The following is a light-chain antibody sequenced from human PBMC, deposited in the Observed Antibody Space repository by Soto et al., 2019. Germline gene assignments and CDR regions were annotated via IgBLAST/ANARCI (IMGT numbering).Light chain of an antibody. J-gene: IGLJ1*01. CDR2: EVS. CDR1: SSDVGDYNY. V-gene: IGLV2-14*01. CDR3: SSYTSSSTYV. Sequence: QAVLTQPASVSGSPGQSITISCTGTSSDVGDYNYVSWYQQVPSKAPKVMIYEVSNRPSGVSNRFSGSKSGITASLTISGLQAEDEADYYCSSYTSSSTYVFGTGTKVTVI.